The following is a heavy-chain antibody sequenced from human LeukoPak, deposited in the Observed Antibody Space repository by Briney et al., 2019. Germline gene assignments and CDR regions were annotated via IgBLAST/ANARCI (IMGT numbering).Heavy chain of an antibody. Sequence: SETLSLTCTVSGYSISSAYYWGWIRQPPGKGLEWIGSIYHCGRTYYNPSLKGRVTISVDTSKNQFSLKLSSVTAADTAVYYCARDRDYFDSSGYYSYYFDYWGQGTLVTVSS. V-gene: IGHV4-38-2*02. CDR3: ARDRDYFDSSGYYSYYFDY. J-gene: IGHJ4*02. CDR1: GYSISSAYY. D-gene: IGHD3-22*01. CDR2: IYHCGRT.